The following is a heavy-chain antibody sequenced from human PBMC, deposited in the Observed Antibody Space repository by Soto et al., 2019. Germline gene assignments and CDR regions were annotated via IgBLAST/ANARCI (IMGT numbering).Heavy chain of an antibody. Sequence: SVKVSCKASGGTFSSYTISWVRQAPGQGLEWMGRIIPILGIANYAQKFQGRVTITADKSTSTAYMELSSLRSEDTAVYYCARGSSSGAFDIWGQGTMVTVSS. J-gene: IGHJ3*02. CDR2: IIPILGIA. V-gene: IGHV1-69*02. CDR3: ARGSSSGAFDI. D-gene: IGHD6-6*01. CDR1: GGTFSSYT.